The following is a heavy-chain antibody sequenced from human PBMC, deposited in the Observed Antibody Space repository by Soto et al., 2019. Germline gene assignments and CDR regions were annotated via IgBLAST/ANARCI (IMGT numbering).Heavy chain of an antibody. J-gene: IGHJ3*02. Sequence: GGSLRLSCAASGFTFSSYWMHWVRQAPGKGLVWVSRINSDGSITTYADSVKGRFTISRDNAKNTLSLQMNSLRAEDTAVYYCASLVSTSGSDGFDIWGQGTTVTVSS. D-gene: IGHD5-12*01. CDR1: GFTFSSYW. CDR3: ASLVSTSGSDGFDI. V-gene: IGHV3-74*01. CDR2: INSDGSIT.